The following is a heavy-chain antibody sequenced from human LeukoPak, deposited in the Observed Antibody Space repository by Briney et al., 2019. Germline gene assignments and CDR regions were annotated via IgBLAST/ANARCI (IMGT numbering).Heavy chain of an antibody. CDR3: ARDLALGYCPSSSCSSPLFDY. V-gene: IGHV4-4*07. J-gene: IGHJ4*02. CDR1: GDSISSSY. Sequence: SETLSLTCTVSGDSISSSYWSWIRQPAGKGLERIGRIHTSGGTRYNPSLKSRITMSVDASKNQSSLSLTSVTAADTAVYYCARDLALGYCPSSSCSSPLFDYWGQGTLVTVSS. D-gene: IGHD2-2*01. CDR2: IHTSGGT.